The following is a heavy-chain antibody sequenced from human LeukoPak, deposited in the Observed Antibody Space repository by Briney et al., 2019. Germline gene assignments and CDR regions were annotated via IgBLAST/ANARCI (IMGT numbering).Heavy chain of an antibody. CDR2: MREDGSDK. CDR3: AKDIEGYYYDSSEF. J-gene: IGHJ4*02. Sequence: GGSLRLSCAASGFTFDNYWMSWVRQAPGKGLEWVANMREDGSDKFYVDSVKGRFTISRDNAKNSLYLQMNSLRAEDTAVYYCAKDIEGYYYDSSEFWGQGTLVTVSS. V-gene: IGHV3-7*01. D-gene: IGHD3-22*01. CDR1: GFTFDNYW.